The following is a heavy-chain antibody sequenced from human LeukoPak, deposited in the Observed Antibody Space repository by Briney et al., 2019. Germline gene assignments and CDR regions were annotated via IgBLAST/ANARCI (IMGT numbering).Heavy chain of an antibody. CDR1: GGSITIGNW. J-gene: IGHJ4*02. Sequence: PSGTLSLTCAVSGGSITIGNWWSWVRQPPGKGLEWIGYIYYSGSTNYNPSLKSRVTISVDRSKNQFSLKLSSVTAADTAVYYCARVYYYDSSGYAAGGLYYFDYWGQGTLVTVSS. V-gene: IGHV4-4*02. CDR2: IYYSGST. CDR3: ARVYYYDSSGYAAGGLYYFDY. D-gene: IGHD3-22*01.